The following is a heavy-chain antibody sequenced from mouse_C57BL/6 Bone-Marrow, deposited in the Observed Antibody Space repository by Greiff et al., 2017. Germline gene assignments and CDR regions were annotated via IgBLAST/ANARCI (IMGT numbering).Heavy chain of an antibody. CDR3: ARHRYGSSSWYFDV. Sequence: EVKLMESGGDLVKPGGSLKLSCAASGFTFSSYGMSWVRQTPDKRLEWVATISSGGSYTYYPDSVKGRFTISRDNAKNTLYLQMSSLKSEYTAMYYCARHRYGSSSWYFDVWGTGTTVTVSS. CDR2: ISSGGSYT. D-gene: IGHD1-1*01. V-gene: IGHV5-6*01. J-gene: IGHJ1*03. CDR1: GFTFSSYG.